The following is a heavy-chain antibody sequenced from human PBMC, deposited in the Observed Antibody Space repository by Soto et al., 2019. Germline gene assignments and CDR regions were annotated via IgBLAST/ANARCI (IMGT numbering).Heavy chain of an antibody. CDR2: ISGSGGST. J-gene: IGHJ6*02. Sequence: GGSLRLSCAASGFTFRTYAMSWVRLAPGKGLEWVSGISGSGGSTFFADSVEGRFTISRDNSKNTVYLQMNSLRADDTAVYYCASWEGGMITGLVIPMDVWCQGTTVDASS. D-gene: IGHD3-16*01. CDR3: ASWEGGMITGLVIPMDV. V-gene: IGHV3-23*01. CDR1: GFTFRTYA.